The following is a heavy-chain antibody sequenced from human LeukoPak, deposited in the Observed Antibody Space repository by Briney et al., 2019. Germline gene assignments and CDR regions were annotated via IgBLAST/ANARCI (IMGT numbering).Heavy chain of an antibody. CDR1: GFTISGYW. Sequence: PGGSLRPSCAASGFTISGYWMYWIRQSPGKGLEWVARVNADGSVTNYAGSMKGRFTISRDTATNIVYLQMNSLRDDDTAVYYCARDLNWGQVDYWGQGTLVTVSS. J-gene: IGHJ4*02. CDR2: VNADGSVT. V-gene: IGHV3-74*01. D-gene: IGHD7-27*01. CDR3: ARDLNWGQVDY.